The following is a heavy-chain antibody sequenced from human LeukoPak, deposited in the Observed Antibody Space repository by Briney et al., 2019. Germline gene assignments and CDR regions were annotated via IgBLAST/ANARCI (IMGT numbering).Heavy chain of an antibody. V-gene: IGHV1-24*01. Sequence: ASVKVSCKVSGYTLTELSMHWVRQASGKGLEWMGGFDPEDGETIYAQKFQGRVTMTEDTSTDTAYMELSSLRSEDTAVYYCATERALRCSSTSCYLGFDPWGQGTLVTVSS. J-gene: IGHJ5*02. CDR1: GYTLTELS. D-gene: IGHD2-2*01. CDR3: ATERALRCSSTSCYLGFDP. CDR2: FDPEDGET.